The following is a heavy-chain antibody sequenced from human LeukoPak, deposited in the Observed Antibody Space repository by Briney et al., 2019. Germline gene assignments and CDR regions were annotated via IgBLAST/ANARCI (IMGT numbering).Heavy chain of an antibody. CDR3: ASYEYSSSWVNYFDY. CDR1: GYSISSGYY. V-gene: IGHV4-38-2*01. J-gene: IGHJ4*02. Sequence: SETLSLTCAVSGYSISSGYYWGWIRQPPGKGLEWIGSIYHSGSTYYNPSLKSRVTISVDTSKNQFSLKLSSVTAADTAVYYWASYEYSSSWVNYFDYWGQGTLVTVSS. D-gene: IGHD6-6*01. CDR2: IYHSGST.